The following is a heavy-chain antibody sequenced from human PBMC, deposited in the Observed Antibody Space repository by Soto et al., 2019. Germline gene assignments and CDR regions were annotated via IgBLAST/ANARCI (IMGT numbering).Heavy chain of an antibody. CDR2: IYSGGST. CDR1: GFTVSSNY. J-gene: IGHJ5*02. D-gene: IGHD2-2*01. Sequence: GGSLRLSCAASGFTVSSNYMSWVRQAPGKGLEWVSVIYSGGSTYYADSVKGRFTISRDNSKNKLYLQMNSLRAEDTAVYYCARDRMSPPYCSSTSCYGWFDPWGQGTLVTVSS. V-gene: IGHV3-66*01. CDR3: ARDRMSPPYCSSTSCYGWFDP.